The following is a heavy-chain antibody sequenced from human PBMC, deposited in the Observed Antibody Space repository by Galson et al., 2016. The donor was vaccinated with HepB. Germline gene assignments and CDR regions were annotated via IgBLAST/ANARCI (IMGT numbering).Heavy chain of an antibody. D-gene: IGHD3-9*01. V-gene: IGHV3-30-3*02. CDR3: AKNDILTGYSAFDY. CDR1: GFTFTSYT. Sequence: SLRLSCAASGFTFTSYTMHWVRQAPGKGLEWVAVVSFDGFNKYYTDSVKGRFTISRDNSKNTLYLQMNSLRAEDTAVYYCAKNDILTGYSAFDYWGQGTLVTVSA. J-gene: IGHJ4*02. CDR2: VSFDGFNK.